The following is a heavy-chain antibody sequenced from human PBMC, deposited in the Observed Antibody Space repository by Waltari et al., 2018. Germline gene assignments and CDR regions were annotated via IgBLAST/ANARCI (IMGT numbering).Heavy chain of an antibody. CDR2: VRGDGKA. CDR1: GDYMSTTDY. CDR3: ARDRGRGLYLDS. Sequence: LTCAVSGDYMSTTDYWSWVRQPPGKGLEWIGQVRGDGKANYRPSFASRLTIPLDRSNEQFSLKVTSATAADTAVYYCARDRGRGLYLDSGGPGTLVTVSP. J-gene: IGHJ4*02. D-gene: IGHD2-15*01. V-gene: IGHV4-4*02.